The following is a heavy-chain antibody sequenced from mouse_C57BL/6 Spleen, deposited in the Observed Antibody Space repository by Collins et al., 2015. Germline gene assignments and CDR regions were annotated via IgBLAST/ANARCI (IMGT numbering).Heavy chain of an antibody. CDR1: GFAFSSYD. Sequence: EVKLVESGGGLVKPGGSLKLSCAASGFAFSSYDMSWVRQTPEKRLEWVATISSGGSYTYYPDSVKGRFTISRDNARNTLYLQMSSLRSEDTALYYCARHENYYGSTYYAMDYWGQGTSVTVSS. CDR3: ARHENYYGSTYYAMDY. D-gene: IGHD1-1*01. CDR2: ISSGGSYT. J-gene: IGHJ4*01. V-gene: IGHV5-9*02.